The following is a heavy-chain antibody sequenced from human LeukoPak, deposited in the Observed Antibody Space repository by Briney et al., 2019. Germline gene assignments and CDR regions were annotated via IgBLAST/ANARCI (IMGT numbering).Heavy chain of an antibody. CDR2: ISGSGGRR. Sequence: GGTLRLSCGASGFAFNSYAMSWVRQAPGKGLEWVSAISGSGGRRYYADSVKGRFTISRDNSESTLYLQMNSLRAEDTAVYYCAKDYGDSDWFDPWGQGTLVTVSS. D-gene: IGHD4-17*01. CDR1: GFAFNSYA. J-gene: IGHJ5*02. CDR3: AKDYGDSDWFDP. V-gene: IGHV3-23*01.